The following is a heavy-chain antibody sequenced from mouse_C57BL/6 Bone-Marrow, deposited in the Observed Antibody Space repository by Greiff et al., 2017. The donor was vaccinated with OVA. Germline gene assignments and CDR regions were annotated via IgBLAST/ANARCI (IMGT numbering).Heavy chain of an antibody. CDR3: AREGCYYSYAMDY. Sequence: VQLQQPGAELVMPGASVKLSCKASGYTFTSYWMHWVKQRPGQGLEWIGEIDPSDSYTNYNQKFKGKSTLTVDKSSSTAYMQLSILTSEDSAVYYSAREGCYYSYAMDYWGQGTSVTVSS. D-gene: IGHD2-12*01. CDR2: IDPSDSYT. J-gene: IGHJ4*01. CDR1: GYTFTSYW. V-gene: IGHV1-69*01.